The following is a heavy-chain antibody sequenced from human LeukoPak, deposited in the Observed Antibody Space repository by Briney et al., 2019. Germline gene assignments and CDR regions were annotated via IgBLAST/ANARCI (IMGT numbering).Heavy chain of an antibody. D-gene: IGHD3/OR15-3a*01. Sequence: GGSLRLSCAASEFTFSDYYMSWIRQAPGKGLEWVSYISSSGSTIYYAVSVKGRFTISRDNAKNSLYLQMDSPRADDTAVYYCARVGLGYTPSDYWGQGTLVTVSS. V-gene: IGHV3-11*01. CDR3: ARVGLGYTPSDY. CDR1: EFTFSDYY. CDR2: ISSSGSTI. J-gene: IGHJ4*02.